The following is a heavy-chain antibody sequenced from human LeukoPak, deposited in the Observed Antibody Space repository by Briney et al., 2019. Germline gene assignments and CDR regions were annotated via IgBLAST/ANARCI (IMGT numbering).Heavy chain of an antibody. CDR1: GFTFSSYS. Sequence: GGSLRLSCAASGFTFSSYSMNWVRQAPGKGLEWVSYISSSSSTIYYADSVKGRFTISRDNANSSLYLRMNSLRAEDTAVYYCASRRDGSGSYYSWFDPWGQGTLVTVSS. CDR2: ISSSSSTI. CDR3: ASRRDGSGSYYSWFDP. V-gene: IGHV3-48*01. D-gene: IGHD3-10*01. J-gene: IGHJ5*02.